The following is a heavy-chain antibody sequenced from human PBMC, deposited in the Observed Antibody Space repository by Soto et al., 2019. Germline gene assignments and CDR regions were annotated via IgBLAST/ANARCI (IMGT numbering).Heavy chain of an antibody. CDR1: GASISSFY. D-gene: IGHD3-16*01. J-gene: IGHJ6*02. CDR3: AGDVSGSQSWGFRYYYGMDV. CDR2: MYYSGST. Sequence: TVSGASISSFYWSWIRQSPERGPEWIGHMYYSGSTTYNPSLKSRVSIAVDMAKNHLSLQVASVTAADTAVYYCAGDVSGSQSWGFRYYYGMDVWGQGTTVTVSS. V-gene: IGHV4-59*12.